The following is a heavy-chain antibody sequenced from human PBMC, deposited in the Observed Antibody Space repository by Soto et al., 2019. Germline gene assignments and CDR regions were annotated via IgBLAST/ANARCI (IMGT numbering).Heavy chain of an antibody. Sequence: GGSLRLSCAASGFTVSSNYMSWVRQAPGKGLEWVSVIYSGGSTYYADSVKGRFTISTDNSKNTLYLQMNSLRAEDTAVYYCARDASVGIAVAGTYYYYYYMDVWGKGTTVTVSS. CDR2: IYSGGST. J-gene: IGHJ6*03. D-gene: IGHD6-19*01. CDR1: GFTVSSNY. V-gene: IGHV3-66*01. CDR3: ARDASVGIAVAGTYYYYYYMDV.